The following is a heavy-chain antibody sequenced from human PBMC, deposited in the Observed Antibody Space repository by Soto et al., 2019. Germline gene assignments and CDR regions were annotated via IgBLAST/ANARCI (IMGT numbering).Heavy chain of an antibody. CDR1: GYTFTSYG. D-gene: IGHD3-9*01. CDR2: ISAYNGNT. J-gene: IGHJ6*02. CDR3: ARDQDLRYFAWLESERLAV. V-gene: IGHV1-18*04. Sequence: ASVKVSCKASGYTFTSYGISWVRQAPGQGLEWMGWISAYNGNTNYAQKLQGRVTMTTDTSTSTAYMELRSLRSDDTAVYYCARDQDLRYFAWLESERLAVWGQGTTVAV.